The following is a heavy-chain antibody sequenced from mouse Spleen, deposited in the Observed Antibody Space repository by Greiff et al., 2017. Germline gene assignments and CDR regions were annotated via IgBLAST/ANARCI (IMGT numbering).Heavy chain of an antibody. Sequence: EVKLVESGGGLVKPGGSLKLSCAASGFTFSSYAMSWVRQTPEKRLEWVATISSGGSYTYYPDSVKGRFTISRDNAKNTLYLQMSSLRSEDTAMYYCARHGNYYAMDYWGQGTSVTVSS. J-gene: IGHJ4*01. V-gene: IGHV5-9-3*01. CDR1: GFTFSSYA. CDR2: ISSGGSYT. CDR3: ARHGNYYAMDY. D-gene: IGHD4-1*01.